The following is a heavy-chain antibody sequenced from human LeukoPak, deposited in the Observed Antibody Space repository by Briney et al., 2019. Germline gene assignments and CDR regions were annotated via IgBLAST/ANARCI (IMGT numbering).Heavy chain of an antibody. Sequence: PSETLSLTCTVSGGSISSSSNYWGWIRQPPGKGLEWIGSIYYSGSTYYNPSLKSRVTISVDTSKNQFSLKLSSVTAADTAVYYCARQSIAAAVVDPWGRGTLVTVSS. CDR2: IYYSGST. D-gene: IGHD6-13*01. V-gene: IGHV4-39*01. CDR1: GGSISSSSNY. J-gene: IGHJ5*02. CDR3: ARQSIAAAVVDP.